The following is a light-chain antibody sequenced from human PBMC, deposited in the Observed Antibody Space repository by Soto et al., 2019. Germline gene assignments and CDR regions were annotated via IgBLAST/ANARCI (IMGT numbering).Light chain of an antibody. Sequence: QSALTQPPSVSGAPGQRVTISCTGSSSNIGAGYDVHWYQQIPGTAPKLLIYLNNNRPSGVPDRLSGSKSGTSASLAITGLQAEDEADYYCQSYDSSLSAWVFGGGTMLTVL. V-gene: IGLV1-40*01. CDR1: SSNIGAGYD. CDR2: LNN. CDR3: QSYDSSLSAWV. J-gene: IGLJ3*02.